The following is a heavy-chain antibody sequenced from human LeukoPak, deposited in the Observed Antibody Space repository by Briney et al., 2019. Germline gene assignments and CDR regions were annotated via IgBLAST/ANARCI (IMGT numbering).Heavy chain of an antibody. Sequence: SETLSLTCTVSGGSISSYYWSWIRQPPGKGLEWIGEINHSGSTNYNPSLKSRVTISVDTSKNQFSLKLSSVTAADTAVYYCARRYPGYSSSWYRDWGQGTLVTVSS. D-gene: IGHD6-13*01. CDR3: ARRYPGYSSSWYRD. V-gene: IGHV4-34*01. CDR1: GGSISSYY. J-gene: IGHJ4*02. CDR2: INHSGST.